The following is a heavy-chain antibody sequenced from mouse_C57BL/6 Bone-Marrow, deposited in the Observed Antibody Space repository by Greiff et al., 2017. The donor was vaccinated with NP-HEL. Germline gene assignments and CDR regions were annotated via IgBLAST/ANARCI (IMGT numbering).Heavy chain of an antibody. Sequence: QVQLQQSGPELVKPGASVKLSCKASGYTFTSYDINWVKQRPGQGLEWIGWIYPRDGSTKYNEKFKGKATLTVDTSSSTAYMELHSLTSEDSAVYFCANHYGNSPYYYAMDYWGQGTSVTVSS. CDR2: IYPRDGST. D-gene: IGHD2-1*01. J-gene: IGHJ4*01. CDR3: ANHYGNSPYYYAMDY. CDR1: GYTFTSYD. V-gene: IGHV1-85*01.